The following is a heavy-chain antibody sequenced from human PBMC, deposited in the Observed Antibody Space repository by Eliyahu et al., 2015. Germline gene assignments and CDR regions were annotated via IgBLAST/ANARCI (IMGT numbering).Heavy chain of an antibody. CDR3: ARYDNSGYYYRT. J-gene: IGHJ5*02. Sequence: QVTLRESGPALVKPTQTLTLTCTFSGFSLXTSGMCVSWIRQPPGKALEWLARIDWDDDKYYSTSLKTRLTISKDTSKNQVVLTMTNMDPVDTATYYCARYDNSGYYYRTWGQGTLVTVSS. CDR1: GFSLXTSGMC. CDR2: IDWDDDK. V-gene: IGHV2-70*15. D-gene: IGHD3-22*01.